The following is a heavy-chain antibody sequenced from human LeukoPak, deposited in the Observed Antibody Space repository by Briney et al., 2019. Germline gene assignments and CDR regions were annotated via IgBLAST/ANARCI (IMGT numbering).Heavy chain of an antibody. CDR1: GGSFSGYY. CDR2: INHSGST. D-gene: IGHD3-10*01. J-gene: IGHJ4*02. V-gene: IGHV4-34*01. CDR3: ARGGTYYYGSGSYFGY. Sequence: SETLSLTRAVYGGSFSGYYWSWIRQPPGKGLEWIGEINHSGSTNYNPSLKSRVTISVDTSKNQFSLKLSSVTAADTAVYYCARGGTYYYGSGSYFGYWGQGTLVTVSS.